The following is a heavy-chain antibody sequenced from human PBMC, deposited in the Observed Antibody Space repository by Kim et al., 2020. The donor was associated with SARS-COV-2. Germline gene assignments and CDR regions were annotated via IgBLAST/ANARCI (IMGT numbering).Heavy chain of an antibody. V-gene: IGHV4-39*01. CDR3: AVLAPEDYYYYGMDV. CDR1: GGSISSSSYY. J-gene: IGHJ6*02. Sequence: SETLSLTCTVSGGSISSSSYYWGWIRQPPGKGLEWIGSIYYSGSTYYNPSLKSRVTISVDTSKNQFSLKLSSVTAADTAVYYCAVLAPEDYYYYGMDVWGQGTTVTVSS. D-gene: IGHD3-3*02. CDR2: IYYSGST.